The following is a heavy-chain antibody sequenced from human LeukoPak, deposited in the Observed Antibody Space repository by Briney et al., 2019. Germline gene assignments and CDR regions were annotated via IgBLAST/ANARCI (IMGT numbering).Heavy chain of an antibody. Sequence: SETLSLTCTVSGYSISSGYYWGWIRQPPGKGLEWIGSIYHSGSTYYNPSLKSRVTISVDTSKNQFSLKLSSVTAADTAVYYCARAGCSSTSCYDIYFDYWGQGTLVTVSS. J-gene: IGHJ4*02. CDR3: ARAGCSSTSCYDIYFDY. CDR2: IYHSGST. V-gene: IGHV4-38-2*02. D-gene: IGHD2-2*01. CDR1: GYSISSGYY.